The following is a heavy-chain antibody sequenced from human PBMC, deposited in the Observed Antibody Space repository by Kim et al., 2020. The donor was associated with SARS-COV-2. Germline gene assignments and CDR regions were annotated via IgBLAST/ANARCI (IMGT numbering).Heavy chain of an antibody. CDR1: GGTFSGYY. V-gene: IGHV4-34*08. CDR3: ATKLGGSDRFDP. Sequence: SETLSLTCAVYGGTFSGYYWSWIRQPPGKGLEWIGEINHSGNTNYYPSLKSRVTISVDTTKNQFSLKLSSVTAADTAAYFCATKLGGSDRFDPWGQGTL. J-gene: IGHJ5*02. CDR2: INHSGNT. D-gene: IGHD5-12*01.